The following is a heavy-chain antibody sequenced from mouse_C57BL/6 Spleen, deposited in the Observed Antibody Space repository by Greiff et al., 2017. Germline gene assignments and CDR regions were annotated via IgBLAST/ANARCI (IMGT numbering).Heavy chain of an antibody. CDR3: ARGETGTGAMDY. J-gene: IGHJ4*01. Sequence: EVNLVESGGGLVKPGGSLKLSCAASGFTFSSYAMSWVRQTPEKRLEWVATISDGGSYTYYPDNVKGRFTISRDNAKNNLYLQMSHLKSEDTAMYYCARGETGTGAMDYWGQGTSVTVSS. D-gene: IGHD4-1*01. V-gene: IGHV5-4*03. CDR2: ISDGGSYT. CDR1: GFTFSSYA.